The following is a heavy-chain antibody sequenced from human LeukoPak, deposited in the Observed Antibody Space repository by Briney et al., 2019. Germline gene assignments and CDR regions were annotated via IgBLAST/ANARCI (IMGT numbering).Heavy chain of an antibody. Sequence: GGSLRFSCAASGFTFSGSVIHWVRQAAGKGLEWVGRIRSKRNNYATAYAASVKGRFTISRDDSKNTVYLHMDSLKTEDTALYYCSRLEDSSPIEVALDIWGQGTVVTVSS. D-gene: IGHD6-13*01. J-gene: IGHJ3*02. CDR3: SRLEDSSPIEVALDI. CDR1: GFTFSGSV. CDR2: IRSKRNNYAT. V-gene: IGHV3-73*01.